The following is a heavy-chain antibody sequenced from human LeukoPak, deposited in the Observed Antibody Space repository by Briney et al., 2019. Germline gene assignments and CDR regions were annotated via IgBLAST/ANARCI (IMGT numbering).Heavy chain of an antibody. CDR3: AKEYVAYCGGDCYPAYFDY. CDR1: GFTFSSYG. V-gene: IGHV3-30*18. J-gene: IGHJ4*02. CDR2: ISYDGSNK. D-gene: IGHD2-21*01. Sequence: GGSLRLSCAASGFTFSSYGMHWVRQAPGKGLEWVAVISYDGSNKYYADSVKGRFTISRDNSKNTLYLQMNSLRAEDTAVYYCAKEYVAYCGGDCYPAYFDYWGQGTLVTVSS.